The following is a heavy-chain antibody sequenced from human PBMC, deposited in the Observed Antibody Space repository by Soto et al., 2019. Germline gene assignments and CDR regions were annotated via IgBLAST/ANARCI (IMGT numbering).Heavy chain of an antibody. Sequence: QVQLVQSGAEVKKPGSSVKVSCKASGGTFSIYAINWVRQAPGQGLEWMGGIIPSLGTPYYAQSFQCRVTITADEPTSTAYMELSSLRSEDTAIYYCARTRDIVVVPAAHRAYFDYWGQGTLVTVSS. V-gene: IGHV1-69*01. J-gene: IGHJ4*02. CDR3: ARTRDIVVVPAAHRAYFDY. CDR2: IIPSLGTP. CDR1: GGTFSIYA. D-gene: IGHD2-2*01.